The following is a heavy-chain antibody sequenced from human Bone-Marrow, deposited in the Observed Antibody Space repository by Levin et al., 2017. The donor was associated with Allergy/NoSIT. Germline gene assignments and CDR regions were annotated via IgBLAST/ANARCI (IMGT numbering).Heavy chain of an antibody. D-gene: IGHD1-26*01. Sequence: QTLSLTCTFSGFSLSTSTIRMSWIRQPPGKALEWLARIDWNDDKFYSTSLKTRLTISKDTSNNQVVLTMTNVHPADTATYYCARIWPGWDVYYFDYWGQGIPVTVSS. J-gene: IGHJ4*01. CDR2: IDWNDDK. V-gene: IGHV2-70*04. CDR1: GFSLSTSTIR. CDR3: ARIWPGWDVYYFDY.